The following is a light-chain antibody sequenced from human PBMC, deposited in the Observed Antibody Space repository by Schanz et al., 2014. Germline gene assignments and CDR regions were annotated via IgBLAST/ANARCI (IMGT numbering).Light chain of an antibody. CDR1: QIVSND. Sequence: EVVLTQSPATLSLSPGERATLSCRASQIVSNDFAWYQQKPGQAPRLLIYDASNRATGIPARFSGSRSGTAFTLTISRLETEDFAVYYCQQYGSSPNAFGQGTKLEIK. J-gene: IGKJ2*01. V-gene: IGKV3-20*01. CDR2: DAS. CDR3: QQYGSSPNA.